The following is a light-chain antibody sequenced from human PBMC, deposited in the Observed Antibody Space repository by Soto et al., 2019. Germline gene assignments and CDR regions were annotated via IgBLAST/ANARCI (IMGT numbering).Light chain of an antibody. CDR2: EVT. V-gene: IGLV2-8*01. CDR3: SSYGGSKV. J-gene: IGLJ2*01. Sequence: QSALTQPPSASGSPGQSVTISCTGTSSDVGRYNYVSWYQQHPGKAPKLIIYEVTKRPSGVPDRFSGSKSGNTASLTVSGLQAEDEADYYCSSYGGSKVFGGGTKLTVL. CDR1: SSDVGRYNY.